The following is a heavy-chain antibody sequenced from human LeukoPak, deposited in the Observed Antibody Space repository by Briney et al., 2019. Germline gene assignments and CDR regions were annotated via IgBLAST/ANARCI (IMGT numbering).Heavy chain of an antibody. CDR2: IGIDSGNT. Sequence: GGSLRLSCAASGFTFSDYSMNWVCQAPGMGLEWISYIGIDSGNTNYADSVKGRFTISGDKAKNSLYLQMNSLRVEDTAVYHCARDYKYAFDNWGQGTLVTVSS. CDR1: GFTFSDYS. CDR3: ARDYKYAFDN. V-gene: IGHV3-48*01. J-gene: IGHJ4*02. D-gene: IGHD5-24*01.